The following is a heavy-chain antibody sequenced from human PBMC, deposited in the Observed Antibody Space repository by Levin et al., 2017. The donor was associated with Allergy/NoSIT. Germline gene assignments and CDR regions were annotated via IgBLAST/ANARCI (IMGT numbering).Heavy chain of an antibody. V-gene: IGHV4-39*01. CDR3: ARRGNWNYHYYYYYMDV. CDR1: GGSISSSSYY. CDR2: IYYSGST. J-gene: IGHJ6*03. Sequence: SETLSLTCTVSGGSISSSSYYWGWIRQPPGKGLEWIGSIYYSGSTYYNPSLKSRVTISVDTSKNQFSLKLSSVTAADTAVYYCARRGNWNYHYYYYYMDVWGKGTTVTVSS. D-gene: IGHD1-7*01.